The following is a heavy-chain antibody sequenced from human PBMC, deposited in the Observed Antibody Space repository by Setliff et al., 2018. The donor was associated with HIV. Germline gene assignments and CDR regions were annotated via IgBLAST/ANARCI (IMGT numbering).Heavy chain of an antibody. CDR3: VTERRVGSFNS. Sequence: PGGSLRLSCAASGFTVRSNYMIWVRQAPGKGLEWVSVIYSGGNTYYADSVKGRFTISRDNSKNTVYLQMNSLRGEDTAVYYCVTERRVGSFNSWGQGTLVTVSS. V-gene: IGHV3-66*02. CDR1: GFTVRSNY. CDR2: IYSGGNT. J-gene: IGHJ4*02.